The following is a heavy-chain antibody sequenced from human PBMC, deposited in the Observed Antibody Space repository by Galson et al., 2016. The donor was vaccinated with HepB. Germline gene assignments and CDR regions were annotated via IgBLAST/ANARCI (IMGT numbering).Heavy chain of an antibody. CDR1: GFTFSTYW. Sequence: LRLSCAASGFTFSTYWMTWVRQAPGKGLEWVANIKEDGSKTYYVDSVKGRFTISRDNARNSLYLQMNSLRAEDTAVHYCTRDATDHWAYWGQGTLVTVSS. CDR2: IKEDGSKT. J-gene: IGHJ4*02. CDR3: TRDATDHWAY. V-gene: IGHV3-7*04. D-gene: IGHD7-27*01.